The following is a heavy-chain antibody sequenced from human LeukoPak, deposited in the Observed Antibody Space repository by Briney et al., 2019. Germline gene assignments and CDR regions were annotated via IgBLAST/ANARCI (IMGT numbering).Heavy chain of an antibody. D-gene: IGHD4-17*01. J-gene: IGHJ4*02. CDR3: ATARRHDYGDYGGAFDN. CDR1: GFTFSSYA. Sequence: GGSLRLSCAASGFTFSSYAMSWVRQAPGKGLEWVSAISGSGGSTYYADSVKGRFTISRDNSKNTLYLQMNSLRAEDTAVYYCATARRHDYGDYGGAFDNWGQGILVTVSS. V-gene: IGHV3-23*01. CDR2: ISGSGGST.